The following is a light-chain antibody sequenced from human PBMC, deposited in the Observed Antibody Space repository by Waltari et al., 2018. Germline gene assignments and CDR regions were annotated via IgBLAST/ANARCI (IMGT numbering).Light chain of an antibody. CDR3: NSRDSSGNHP. CDR2: GKN. J-gene: IGLJ2*01. Sequence: SSELTQDPAVSVALGQTVRITCQGDSLRSYYASWYQQKPGQAPVLVIYGKNNRPSGIPDRFSGSSSGNTASLTITGAQAEDEADEYCNSRDSSGNHPFGGGTKLTVL. CDR1: SLRSYY. V-gene: IGLV3-19*01.